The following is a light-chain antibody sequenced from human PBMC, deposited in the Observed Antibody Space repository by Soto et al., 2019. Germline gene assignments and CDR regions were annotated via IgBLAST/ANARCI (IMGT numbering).Light chain of an antibody. CDR2: GAS. CDR1: QSVSSGR. CDR3: QQYGSSPFT. V-gene: IGKV3-20*01. J-gene: IGKJ4*01. Sequence: EIVLTQSPGTLSLSPGHRATLACRASQSVSSGRLAWYQQTPGQAPRLLIYGASSRATGIPDRFSASGSGTDFTLSISRLEPEDFAMYYCQQYGSSPFTFGGGTKVDIK.